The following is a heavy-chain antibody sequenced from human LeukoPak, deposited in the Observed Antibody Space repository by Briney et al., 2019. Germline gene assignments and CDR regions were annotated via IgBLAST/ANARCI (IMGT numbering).Heavy chain of an antibody. CDR1: GFTLSSYG. Sequence: GRSLRLSCAASGFTLSSYGMHWVRQAPGKGLEWVAVISYDGSNEYYADSVKGRFTISRDNSKNTLYLQMNSLRAEDTAVYYCAKDGGSGWSKFDYWGQGTLVTVSS. CDR2: ISYDGSNE. D-gene: IGHD6-19*01. J-gene: IGHJ4*02. V-gene: IGHV3-30*18. CDR3: AKDGGSGWSKFDY.